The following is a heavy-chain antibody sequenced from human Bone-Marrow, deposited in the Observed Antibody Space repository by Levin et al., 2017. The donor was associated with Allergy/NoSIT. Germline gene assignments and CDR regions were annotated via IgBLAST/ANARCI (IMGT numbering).Heavy chain of an antibody. CDR1: GFSISDYF. CDR2: ISASSSQI. CDR3: AREDPIAATGEDF. Sequence: GGSLRLSCTASGFSISDYFMNWIRQAPGKGLEWLSYISASSSQIKYADSAKGRFTITRDNAKNSVYLQVNSLRAEDTAVYYCAREDPIAATGEDFWGQGALVTGSS. V-gene: IGHV3-11*06. D-gene: IGHD6-13*01. J-gene: IGHJ4*02.